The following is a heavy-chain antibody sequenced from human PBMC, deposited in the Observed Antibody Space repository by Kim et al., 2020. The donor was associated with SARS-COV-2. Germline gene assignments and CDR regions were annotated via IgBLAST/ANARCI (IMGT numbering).Heavy chain of an antibody. J-gene: IGHJ4*02. CDR1: GFTFSNYA. Sequence: GGSLRLSCAASGFTFSNYAMTWVRQAPGKGLEWVSLISGSGGGTYYADSVKGRFTISRDNSKNTLYLQMNSLRAEDTAVYYCAKDGWRGDCSGGSCYPWDYWGQGTLVTVSS. CDR3: AKDGWRGDCSGGSCYPWDY. D-gene: IGHD2-15*01. CDR2: ISGSGGGT. V-gene: IGHV3-23*01.